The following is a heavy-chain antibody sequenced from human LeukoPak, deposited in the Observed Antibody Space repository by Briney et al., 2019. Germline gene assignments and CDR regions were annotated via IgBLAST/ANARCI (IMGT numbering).Heavy chain of an antibody. D-gene: IGHD6-19*01. Sequence: ASVKVSCKASGYTFTSYGISWVRQAPGQGLEWMGWISAYNGNTNYAQKLQGRVTMTTDTSTSTAYMELSSLRSEDTAVYYCARGFEQWLAYYYYYYYMDVWGKGTTVTISS. V-gene: IGHV1-18*01. CDR2: ISAYNGNT. J-gene: IGHJ6*03. CDR1: GYTFTSYG. CDR3: ARGFEQWLAYYYYYYYMDV.